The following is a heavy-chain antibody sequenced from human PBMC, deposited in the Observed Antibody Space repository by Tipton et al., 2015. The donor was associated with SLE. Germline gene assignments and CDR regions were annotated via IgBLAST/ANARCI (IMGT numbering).Heavy chain of an antibody. Sequence: SLRLSCAAFGFIFSHYDMHWVRQAPGKGLEWVALIRSDGNRKLHAESVRGRFTISRDNSKNTLFVHMNSLRTEDTAIYYCATLGAAGRMAGAAFDIWGQGTMVAVSS. D-gene: IGHD6-13*01. V-gene: IGHV3-30*02. J-gene: IGHJ3*02. CDR3: ATLGAAGRMAGAAFDI. CDR1: GFIFSHYD. CDR2: IRSDGNRK.